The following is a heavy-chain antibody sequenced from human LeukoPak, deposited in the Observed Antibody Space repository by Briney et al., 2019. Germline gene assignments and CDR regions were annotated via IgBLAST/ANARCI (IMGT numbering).Heavy chain of an antibody. Sequence: GGSLRLSCAASGFSFSAYDVHWVRQAPGKGLEWVAFIRYDGSSKYYAESVKGRFTISRDNSKNMLYLQMDSLRPEDTAVYYCAKVGCSGSSCNSRTDYWGQGTLVTVSS. V-gene: IGHV3-30*02. CDR2: IRYDGSSK. CDR1: GFSFSAYD. J-gene: IGHJ4*02. D-gene: IGHD2-15*01. CDR3: AKVGCSGSSCNSRTDY.